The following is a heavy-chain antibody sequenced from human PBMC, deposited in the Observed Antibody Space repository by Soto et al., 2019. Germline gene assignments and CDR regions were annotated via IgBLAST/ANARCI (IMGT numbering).Heavy chain of an antibody. CDR3: ARDFVVGGPTINYYYGMDV. Sequence: GGSLRLSCTASGFTFGDYAMSWVRQAPGKGLEWISIIYSAGNTYYADSVKGRFTISRDNSKNTLYLQMNSLGAEDMAVYYCARDFVVGGPTINYYYGMDVWGQGTTVTVSS. J-gene: IGHJ6*02. CDR1: GFTFGDYA. CDR2: IYSAGNT. D-gene: IGHD1-26*01. V-gene: IGHV3-66*01.